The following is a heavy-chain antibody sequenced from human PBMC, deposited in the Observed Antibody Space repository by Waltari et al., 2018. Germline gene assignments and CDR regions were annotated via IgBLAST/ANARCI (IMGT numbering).Heavy chain of an antibody. D-gene: IGHD1-1*01. CDR2: ISYDGSNK. CDR3: AKVQDSNYYYYGMDV. J-gene: IGHJ6*02. Sequence: QVQLVESGGGVVQPGRSLRLSWAASGFTFRSYGIHWVRQAPGKGLEWVAVISYDGSNKYYADSVKGRFTISRDNSKNTLYLQMNSLRAEDTAVYYCAKVQDSNYYYYGMDVWGQGTTVTVSS. CDR1: GFTFRSYG. V-gene: IGHV3-30*18.